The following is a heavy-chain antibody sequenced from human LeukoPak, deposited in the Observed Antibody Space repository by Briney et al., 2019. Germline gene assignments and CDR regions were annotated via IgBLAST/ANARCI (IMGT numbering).Heavy chain of an antibody. Sequence: GASVKVSCKVSGYTLTELSMHWVRQAPGKGLEWMGGFDPEDGETIYAQKFQGRVTMTEGTSTDTAYMELSSLRSEDTAVYYCATATKGYYFDYWGQGTLVTVSS. V-gene: IGHV1-24*01. J-gene: IGHJ4*02. CDR3: ATATKGYYFDY. CDR1: GYTLTELS. CDR2: FDPEDGET. D-gene: IGHD1-26*01.